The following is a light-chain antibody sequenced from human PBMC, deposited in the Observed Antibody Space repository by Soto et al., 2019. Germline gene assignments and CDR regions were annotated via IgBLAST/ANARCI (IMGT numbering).Light chain of an antibody. CDR1: SSDVGGYNY. V-gene: IGLV2-11*01. Sequence: LTQPRSVSGSPGQSVAISCTGSSSDVGGYNYVSWYQQHPGKAPKVMIYDVSKRPSGVPDRFSGSKSGDTASLTITGLQAEDEADYYCCSYAGGPYVFGTGTKVTV. CDR3: CSYAGGPYV. J-gene: IGLJ1*01. CDR2: DVS.